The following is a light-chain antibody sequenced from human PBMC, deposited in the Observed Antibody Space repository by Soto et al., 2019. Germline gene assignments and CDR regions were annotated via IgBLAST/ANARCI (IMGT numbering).Light chain of an antibody. CDR1: QSVTKNF. Sequence: ENVLTQSPGTLSLSPGEGATLSCRASQSVTKNFLAWYQQKPGQAPRLLIYGASSRPGGIPDRFSGSGSGTDFTLTINRLEPEDFAVYYCQQYGGMWTFGQGTKVDIK. J-gene: IGKJ1*01. CDR2: GAS. CDR3: QQYGGMWT. V-gene: IGKV3-20*01.